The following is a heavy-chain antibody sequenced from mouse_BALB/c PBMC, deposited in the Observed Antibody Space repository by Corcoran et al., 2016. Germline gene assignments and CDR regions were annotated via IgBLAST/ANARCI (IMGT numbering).Heavy chain of an antibody. CDR2: INPNNGGT. D-gene: IGHD1-1*01. J-gene: IGHJ2*01. CDR1: GYTCTDYN. V-gene: IGHV1-18*01. CDR3: ARRDYFGSSPFDY. Sequence: EVLLQQSGPELVKPGASVKIPCKASGYTCTDYNMDWVKQSHGKSLEWIGDINPNNGGTIYNQKFKGKATLTVDKSSSTAYMELRSLTSEDTAVYYWARRDYFGSSPFDYWGQGTTLTVSS.